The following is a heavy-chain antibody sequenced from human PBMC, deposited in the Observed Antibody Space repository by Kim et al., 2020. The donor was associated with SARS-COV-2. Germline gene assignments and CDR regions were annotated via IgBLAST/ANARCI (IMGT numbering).Heavy chain of an antibody. D-gene: IGHD3-22*01. CDR1: GGSFSGYY. CDR2: INHSGST. J-gene: IGHJ4*02. V-gene: IGHV4-34*01. CDR3: ARNAMIRTSY. Sequence: SETLSLTCAVYGGSFSGYYWSWIRQPPGKGLEWIGEINHSGSTNYNPSLKSRVTISVDTSKNQFSLKLSSVTAADTAVYYCARNAMIRTSYWGQGTLVTVSS.